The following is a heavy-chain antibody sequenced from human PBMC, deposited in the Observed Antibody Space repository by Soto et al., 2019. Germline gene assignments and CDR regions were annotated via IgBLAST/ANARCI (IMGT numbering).Heavy chain of an antibody. CDR2: ISSSSSTI. J-gene: IGHJ5*02. D-gene: IGHD3-10*01. Sequence: GGSLRLSCAASGVTLSSYSMNWVRQAPGKGLEWVSYISSSSSTIYYADSVKGRFTISRDNAKNSLYLQMNSLRDEDTAVYYCARAREEYGPSALLLWFGELSQFDPWGQGTLVTVSS. CDR3: ARAREEYGPSALLLWFGELSQFDP. V-gene: IGHV3-48*02. CDR1: GVTLSSYS.